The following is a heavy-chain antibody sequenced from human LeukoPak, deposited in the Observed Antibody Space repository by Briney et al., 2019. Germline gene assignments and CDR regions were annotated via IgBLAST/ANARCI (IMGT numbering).Heavy chain of an antibody. D-gene: IGHD2-2*01. CDR2: ISAYNGNT. CDR3: ARLSIVVVPATIPDYVDY. CDR1: GYTFTSYG. J-gene: IGHJ4*02. Sequence: ASVKVSCKASGYTFTSYGISWVRQAPGQGLEWMGWISAYNGNTNYAQKLQGRVTMTTDTSASTAYMELSSLRSEDTAVYYCARLSIVVVPATIPDYVDYWGQGTLVTVSS. V-gene: IGHV1-18*01.